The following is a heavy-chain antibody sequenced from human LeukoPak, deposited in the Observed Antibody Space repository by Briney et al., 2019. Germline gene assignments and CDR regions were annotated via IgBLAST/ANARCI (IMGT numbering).Heavy chain of an antibody. V-gene: IGHV3-49*03. CDR2: IRSKAYGGTT. Sequence: GGSLRLSCAASGFTFSSYAMSWFRQAPGKGLEWVGFIRSKAYGGTTEYAASVKGRFTISRDDSKSIAYLQMNSLKTEDTAVYYCTREITRGGFDYWGQGTLVTVSS. CDR1: GFTFSSYA. D-gene: IGHD3-16*01. J-gene: IGHJ4*02. CDR3: TREITRGGFDY.